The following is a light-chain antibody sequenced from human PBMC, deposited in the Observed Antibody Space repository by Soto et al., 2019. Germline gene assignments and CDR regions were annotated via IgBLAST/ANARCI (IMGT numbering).Light chain of an antibody. CDR3: QSYDSSLSRYV. J-gene: IGLJ1*01. V-gene: IGLV1-40*01. CDR2: DNN. CDR1: SSNIGAGYN. Sequence: QSVLTQPPSVSGAPGQRVTISCAGSSSNIGAGYNIHWYQQLPGTAPKLLIYDNNHRPSGVPDRFSGSKSGTSASLAITGLQAEDEADYYCQSYDSSLSRYVFGAGTKVTVL.